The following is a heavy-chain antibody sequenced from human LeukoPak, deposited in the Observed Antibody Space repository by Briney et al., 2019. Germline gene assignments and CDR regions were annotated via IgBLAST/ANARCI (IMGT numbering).Heavy chain of an antibody. CDR1: RFTFSSYW. V-gene: IGHV3-7*01. CDR2: IKQDGSEK. CDR3: ARVLSGDYVGY. D-gene: IGHD4-17*01. Sequence: GGSLRLSCAPSRFTFSSYWMSWVRQAPGKGLEWVANIKQDGSEKYYADSVKGRFTISRDNAKNSLYLQMNSLRVEDTAVFYCARVLSGDYVGYWGQGTLVTVSS. J-gene: IGHJ4*02.